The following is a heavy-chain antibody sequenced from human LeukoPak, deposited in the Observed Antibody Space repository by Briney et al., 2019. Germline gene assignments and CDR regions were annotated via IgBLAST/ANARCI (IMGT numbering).Heavy chain of an antibody. CDR1: GFTVSSNY. J-gene: IGHJ3*02. CDR3: AKGGITMVRGVIAAFDI. V-gene: IGHV3-66*01. D-gene: IGHD3-10*01. CDR2: IYSGGST. Sequence: GGSLRLSCAASGFTVSSNYMSWVRQAPGKGLEWVSVIYSGGSTYYADSVKGRFTISRDNSKNTLYPQMNSLRAEDTAVYYCAKGGITMVRGVIAAFDIWGQGTMVTVSS.